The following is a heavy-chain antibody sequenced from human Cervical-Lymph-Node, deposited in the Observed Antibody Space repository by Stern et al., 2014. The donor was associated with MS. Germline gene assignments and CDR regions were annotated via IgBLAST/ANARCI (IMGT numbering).Heavy chain of an antibody. Sequence: DQLVESGAEVKKPGASVKVSCKASGYTFTGYYMHWVRQAPGQGLEWMGWINPNSGGTNYAQKFQGWVTMTRDTSISTAYMELSRLRSDDTAVYYCARGLWFGELLFHYYGMDVWGQGTTVTVSS. V-gene: IGHV1-2*04. CDR1: GYTFTGYY. CDR3: ARGLWFGELLFHYYGMDV. J-gene: IGHJ6*02. CDR2: INPNSGGT. D-gene: IGHD3-10*01.